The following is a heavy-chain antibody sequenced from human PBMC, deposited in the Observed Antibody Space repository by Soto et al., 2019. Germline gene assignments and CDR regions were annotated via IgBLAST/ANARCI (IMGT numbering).Heavy chain of an antibody. J-gene: IGHJ4*02. CDR1: GGTITYYY. Sequence: SETLSLTCTVSGGTITYYYWSWIRQAPGKGLEWLGYIFDGGSANYNPSLKSRVSFSLDKSQNQLSLKLTSVTAADTAVYYCARISGGPIRWGQGTLVTVSS. V-gene: IGHV4-59*12. CDR3: ARISGGPIR. CDR2: IFDGGSA.